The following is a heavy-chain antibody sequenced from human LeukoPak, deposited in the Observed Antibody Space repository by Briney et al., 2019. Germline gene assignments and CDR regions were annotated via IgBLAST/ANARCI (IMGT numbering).Heavy chain of an antibody. J-gene: IGHJ5*02. Sequence: SETLSLACTVSGGSISSYYWSWIRQPPGKGLEWIGYIYYSGSTNYNPSLKSRVTISVDTSKNQFSLKLSSVTAADTAVYYCASHPASDPGAFDPWGQGTLVTVSS. CDR2: IYYSGST. V-gene: IGHV4-59*01. CDR3: ASHPASDPGAFDP. D-gene: IGHD4/OR15-4a*01. CDR1: GGSISSYY.